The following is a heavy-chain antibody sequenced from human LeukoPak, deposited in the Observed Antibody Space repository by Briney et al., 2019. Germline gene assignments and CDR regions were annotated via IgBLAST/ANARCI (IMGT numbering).Heavy chain of an antibody. Sequence: GGSLRLSCAAPGFTFSDDNMSWIRQAPGKGLGWVSYISSSSYTNYAHSVKGRFTISRDNAKNSPYLQMNSLRAEDTAVYYCALSGSYYNFDYWGQGTLVTVSS. CDR2: ISSSSYT. J-gene: IGHJ4*02. V-gene: IGHV3-11*06. D-gene: IGHD1-26*01. CDR3: ALSGSYYNFDY. CDR1: GFTFSDDN.